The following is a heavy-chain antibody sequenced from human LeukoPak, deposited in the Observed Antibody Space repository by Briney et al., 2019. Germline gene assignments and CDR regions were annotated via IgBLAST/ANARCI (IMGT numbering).Heavy chain of an antibody. CDR1: GGSISSSSYY. CDR3: AGIVVVTAIGVGFDY. V-gene: IGHV4-39*01. D-gene: IGHD2-21*02. Sequence: SETLSLTCTVSGGSISSSSYYWGWIRRPPGKGLEWIGSIYYSGSTYYNPSLKSRVTISVDTSKNQFSLKLSSVTAADTAVYYCAGIVVVTAIGVGFDYWGQGTLVTVSS. J-gene: IGHJ4*02. CDR2: IYYSGST.